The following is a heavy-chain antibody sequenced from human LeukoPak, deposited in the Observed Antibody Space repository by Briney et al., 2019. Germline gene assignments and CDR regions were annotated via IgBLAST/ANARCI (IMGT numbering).Heavy chain of an antibody. CDR1: GFTFTTYT. J-gene: IGHJ4*02. CDR3: ARERAFYYFDY. V-gene: IGHV3-64*01. CDR2: VVGNGGTT. Sequence: GGPLRLSCAASGFTFTTYTIHWVRQAPGQGLEYVSAVVGNGGTTYYANSVKGRFTISRDNPKNTVYLQMGSLRAEDTAVYYCARERAFYYFDYWGQGALVTVSS.